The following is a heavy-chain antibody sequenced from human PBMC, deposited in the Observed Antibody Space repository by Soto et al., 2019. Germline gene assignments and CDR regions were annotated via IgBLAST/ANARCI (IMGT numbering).Heavy chain of an antibody. D-gene: IGHD4-17*01. CDR3: ARGSTRYDYGDYDAFDI. CDR1: GGTFSSYA. V-gene: IGHV1-69*13. Sequence: SVKVSCKASGGTFSSYAISWVRQAPGQGLEWMGGIIPIFGTANCAQKFQGRVTITADESTSTAYMELSSLRSEDTAVYYCARGSTRYDYGDYDAFDIWGQGTMVTVSS. CDR2: IIPIFGTA. J-gene: IGHJ3*02.